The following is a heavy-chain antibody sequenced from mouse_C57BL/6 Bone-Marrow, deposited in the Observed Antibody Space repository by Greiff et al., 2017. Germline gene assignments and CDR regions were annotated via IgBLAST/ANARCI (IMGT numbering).Heavy chain of an antibody. V-gene: IGHV1-78*01. CDR3: ASSTVVARLAMDY. D-gene: IGHD1-1*01. J-gene: IGHJ4*01. CDR1: GYTFTDHT. CDR2: IYPRDGST. Sequence: QVQLKESDAELVKPGASVKISCKVSGYTFTDHTIHWMKQRPEQGLEWIGYIYPRDGSTKYNEKFKGKATLTADKSSSTAYMQLNSLTSADSAVYVGASSTVVARLAMDYWGQGTSVTVSS.